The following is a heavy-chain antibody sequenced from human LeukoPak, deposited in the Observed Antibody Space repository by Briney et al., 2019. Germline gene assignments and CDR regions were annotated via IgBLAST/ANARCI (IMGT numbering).Heavy chain of an antibody. Sequence: GGSLRLSCAAFGFTVSSKHMGWVRQAPGKGLEWVSVIHPGGTIYYADSVKGTFTISRDNSKNTLYLEMNTLRVEDTAVYYCAMYSSAWYAVYWGQGTLVTVSS. CDR1: GFTVSSKH. CDR3: AMYSSAWYAVY. D-gene: IGHD6-19*01. CDR2: IHPGGTI. J-gene: IGHJ4*02. V-gene: IGHV3-66*01.